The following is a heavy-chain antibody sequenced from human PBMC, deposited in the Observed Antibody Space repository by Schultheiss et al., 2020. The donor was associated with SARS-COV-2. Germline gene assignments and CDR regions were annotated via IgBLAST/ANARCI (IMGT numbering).Heavy chain of an antibody. J-gene: IGHJ6*02. D-gene: IGHD1-26*01. CDR1: GFSFSSYS. Sequence: GGSLRLSCAASGFSFSSYSMNWVRQAPGKGLEWVSYISSGTNTIYYADSVKGRFTISRDKAKSSLYLQMNSLRAEDTAVYYCARDQAPSGGSYWGSGRGMDVWGQGTTVTVSS. CDR2: ISSGTNTI. V-gene: IGHV3-48*01. CDR3: ARDQAPSGGSYWGSGRGMDV.